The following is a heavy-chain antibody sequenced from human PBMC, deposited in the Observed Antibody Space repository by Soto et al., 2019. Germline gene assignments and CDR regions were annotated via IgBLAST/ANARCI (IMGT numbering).Heavy chain of an antibody. V-gene: IGHV1-69*01. Sequence: QVPLVQSGAEVKKPGSSVTVSCKASGGTFSSYAIHWVRQAPGQGLEWMGGIIPMYGPAKYAQRFQGRVTITADESRTSVYMELTSLTSQDTAVYYCAGVTSMVRGVIDNWFAPWGHGTLVTVSS. CDR1: GGTFSSYA. CDR3: AGVTSMVRGVIDNWFAP. CDR2: IIPMYGPA. D-gene: IGHD3-10*01. J-gene: IGHJ5*02.